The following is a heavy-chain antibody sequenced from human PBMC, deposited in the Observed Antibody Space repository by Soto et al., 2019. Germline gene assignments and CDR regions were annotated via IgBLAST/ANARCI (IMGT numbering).Heavy chain of an antibody. V-gene: IGHV4-31*03. CDR2: IYYSGST. J-gene: IGHJ4*02. Sequence: PSETLSLTCTVSGGSISSGGYYWSWIRQHPGKGLEWIGYIYYSGSTYYNPSLKSRVTISVDTSKNQFSLKLNSMTAADTAVYYCARHNYGSGRTYYDYWGQGTLVTVSS. D-gene: IGHD3-10*01. CDR1: GGSISSGGYY. CDR3: ARHNYGSGRTYYDY.